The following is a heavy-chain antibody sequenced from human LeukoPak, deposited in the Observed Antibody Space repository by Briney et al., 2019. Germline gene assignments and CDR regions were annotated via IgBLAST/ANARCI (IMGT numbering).Heavy chain of an antibody. CDR1: GGSISSYY. J-gene: IGHJ5*02. V-gene: IGHV4-34*01. Sequence: SETLSLTRTVSGGSISSYYWSWIRQPPGKGLEWIGEINHSGSTNYNPSLKSRVTISVDTSKNQFSLKLSSVTAADTAVYYCAKVVHWFDPWGQGTLFTVSS. CDR3: AKVVHWFDP. D-gene: IGHD1-26*01. CDR2: INHSGST.